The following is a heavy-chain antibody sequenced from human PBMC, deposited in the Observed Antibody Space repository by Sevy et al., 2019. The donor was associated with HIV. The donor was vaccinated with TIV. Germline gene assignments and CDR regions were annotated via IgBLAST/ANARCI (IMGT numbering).Heavy chain of an antibody. Sequence: ASVKVSCKASGYTSSGYSISWVRQAPGQGLEWMGWMNTYNGNTKYAQKVQGRVTMTTDTSTSTAYMELRGLRSDDTAVYYCARDTREKSFDYWGQGTLVTVSS. CDR2: MNTYNGNT. CDR1: GYTSSGYS. J-gene: IGHJ4*02. CDR3: ARDTREKSFDY. V-gene: IGHV1-18*01.